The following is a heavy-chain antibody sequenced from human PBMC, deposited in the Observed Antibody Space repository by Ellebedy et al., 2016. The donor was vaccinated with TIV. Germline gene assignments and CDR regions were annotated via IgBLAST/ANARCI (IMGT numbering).Heavy chain of an antibody. CDR1: GGTFSSYA. D-gene: IGHD2-2*01. Sequence: SVKVSXXASGGTFSSYAISWVRQAPGQGLEWMGGIIPIFGTANYAQKFQGRVTITADESTSTAYMELSSLRSEDTAVYYCARDGWREYQLLSIDAFDIWGQGTMVTVSS. V-gene: IGHV1-69*13. J-gene: IGHJ3*02. CDR3: ARDGWREYQLLSIDAFDI. CDR2: IIPIFGTA.